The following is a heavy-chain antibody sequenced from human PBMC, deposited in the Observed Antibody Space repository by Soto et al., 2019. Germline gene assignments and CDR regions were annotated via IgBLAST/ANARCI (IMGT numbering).Heavy chain of an antibody. V-gene: IGHV4-30-4*01. Sequence: QQQLQESGPGLVKPSQTLSLTCTVSGGSMNSHDYYWSWIRQPPGKGLEWIGYIHNSGSTYYNPSLKSRLTISSDMSKNQFPLRLNSVTAADTALYFCARGEVRGPFDIWGQGTKVTVSS. D-gene: IGHD3-10*01. CDR3: ARGEVRGPFDI. CDR2: IHNSGST. J-gene: IGHJ3*02. CDR1: GGSMNSHDYY.